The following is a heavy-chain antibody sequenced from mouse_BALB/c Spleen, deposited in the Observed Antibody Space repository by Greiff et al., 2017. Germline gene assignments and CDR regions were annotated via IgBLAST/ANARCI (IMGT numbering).Heavy chain of an antibody. V-gene: IGHV14-3*02. CDR2: IDPANGNT. CDR1: GFNIKDTY. J-gene: IGHJ3*01. Sequence: LVESGAELVKPGASVKLSCTASGFNIKDTYMHWVKQRPEQGLEWIGRIDPANGNTKYDPKFQGKATITADTSSNTAYLQLSSLTSEDTAVYYCARSDYGSSLAWFAYWGQGTLVTVSA. CDR3: ARSDYGSSLAWFAY. D-gene: IGHD1-1*01.